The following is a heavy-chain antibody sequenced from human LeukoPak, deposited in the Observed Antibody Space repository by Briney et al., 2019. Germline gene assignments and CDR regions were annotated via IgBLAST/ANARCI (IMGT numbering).Heavy chain of an antibody. V-gene: IGHV3-23*01. CDR1: GFTFSSNA. Sequence: PGASLRLSSAASGFTFSSNAMSRGRQAPGEGLEWVSAISGSGGRTYYADSVKRGFTTSRDNSKNTLYLQMNSLRAEDTAVYYCAKEPLQGGYYYYGMDVWGQGTTVTVSS. CDR3: AKEPLQGGYYYYGMDV. J-gene: IGHJ6*02. CDR2: ISGSGGRT. D-gene: IGHD1-1*01.